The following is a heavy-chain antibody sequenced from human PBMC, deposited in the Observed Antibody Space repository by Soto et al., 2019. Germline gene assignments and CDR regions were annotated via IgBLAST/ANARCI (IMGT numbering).Heavy chain of an antibody. CDR1: GYAFANYW. CDR2: IYPGDSDT. J-gene: IGHJ5*02. Sequence: GESLKISCEASGYAFANYWIGWVRQMPGKGLEWMGIIYPGDSDTRYSPSFQGHVTISVDKSIGTAYLQWSSLEASDTAMYYCARSGQYYYDSSGYYYDGWFDPWGQGTLVTVSS. V-gene: IGHV5-51*01. CDR3: ARSGQYYYDSSGYYYDGWFDP. D-gene: IGHD3-22*01.